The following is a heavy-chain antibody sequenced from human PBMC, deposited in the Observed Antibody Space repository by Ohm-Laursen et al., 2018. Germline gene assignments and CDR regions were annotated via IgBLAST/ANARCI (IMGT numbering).Heavy chain of an antibody. Sequence: SLRLSCAASGFTFSSYWMSWVRQAPGRGLEWVANINQDGSEKYYVDSVKGRFTISRDNAKNSLYLQMNSLRAEDTAVYYCASCGYTSTRGGFDIWGQGTMVTVSS. CDR1: GFTFSSYW. D-gene: IGHD6-13*01. CDR2: INQDGSEK. V-gene: IGHV3-7*01. J-gene: IGHJ3*02. CDR3: ASCGYTSTRGGFDI.